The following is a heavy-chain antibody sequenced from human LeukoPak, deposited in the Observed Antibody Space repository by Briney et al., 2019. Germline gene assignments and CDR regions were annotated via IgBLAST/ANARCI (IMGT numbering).Heavy chain of an antibody. CDR1: GFTFSSYG. V-gene: IGHV3-30*02. CDR2: IRYDGSNK. CDR3: AKDAVETPGYYYYMDV. Sequence: GGSLRLSCAASGFTFSSYGMHWVRQAPGKGLEWVAFIRYDGSNKYYADSVKGRFTISRDNSKNTLYLQMNSLRAEDTAVYYCAKDAVETPGYYYYMDVWGKGTTVTTSS. D-gene: IGHD3-3*01. J-gene: IGHJ6*03.